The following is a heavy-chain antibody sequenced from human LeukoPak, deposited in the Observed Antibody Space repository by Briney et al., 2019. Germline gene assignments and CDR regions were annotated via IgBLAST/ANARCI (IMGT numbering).Heavy chain of an antibody. V-gene: IGHV4-39*01. J-gene: IGHJ4*02. CDR3: ARHSISDTVVVPASYFDY. D-gene: IGHD2-2*01. CDR2: IYYSGST. Sequence: SETLSLTCTVSGGSISSSSYYWGWIRQPPGKGLEWIGSIYYSGSTYYNPSLKSRVTISVDTSKNQFSLKLSSVTAADTAVYYCARHSISDTVVVPASYFDYWGQGTLVTVSS. CDR1: GGSISSSSYY.